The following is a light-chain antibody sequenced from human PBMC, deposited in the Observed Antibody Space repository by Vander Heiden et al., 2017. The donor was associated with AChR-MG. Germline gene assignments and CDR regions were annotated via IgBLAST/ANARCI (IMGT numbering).Light chain of an antibody. CDR2: GAA. CDR3: QQYGSSPT. V-gene: IGKV3-20*01. Sequence: EIVLTQSPGTLSLSPRERATLSSRASQSVSISYLAWYQQKPGQAPSLLIYGAASGATGIPDRFSGSGSGTDFTLTISRLEPEDFAVYYCQQYGSSPTFGQGTKVEIK. J-gene: IGKJ1*01. CDR1: QSVSISY.